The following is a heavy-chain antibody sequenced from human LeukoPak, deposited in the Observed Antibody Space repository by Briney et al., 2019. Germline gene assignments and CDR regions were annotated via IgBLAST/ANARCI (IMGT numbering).Heavy chain of an antibody. V-gene: IGHV1-2*02. CDR3: ARDGVGATSLGAPDY. D-gene: IGHD1-26*01. CDR1: GYTFTGYY. Sequence: ASVKVSCKASGYTFTGYYMNWVRQAPGQGLEWMGWINPNSGGTNYAQKFQGRVTMTRDTSISTAYMELSRLRSDDTAVYYCARDGVGATSLGAPDYWGQGTLVTVSS. CDR2: INPNSGGT. J-gene: IGHJ4*02.